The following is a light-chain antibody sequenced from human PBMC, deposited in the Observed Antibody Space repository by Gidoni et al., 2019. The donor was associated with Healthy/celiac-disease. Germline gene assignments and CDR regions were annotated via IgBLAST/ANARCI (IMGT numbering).Light chain of an antibody. V-gene: IGLV1-40*01. CDR1: SSNIGACYD. CDR2: GNS. CDR3: QSYDSSLSGV. Sequence: QSVLTPPPSVSGAPGQRVTISCTGSSSNIGACYDVHWYQQLPGTAPKLLIYGNSNRPSGVPDRFSGSKSGTSASLAITGLQSEDEADYYCQSYDSSLSGVFGGGTKLTVL. J-gene: IGLJ3*02.